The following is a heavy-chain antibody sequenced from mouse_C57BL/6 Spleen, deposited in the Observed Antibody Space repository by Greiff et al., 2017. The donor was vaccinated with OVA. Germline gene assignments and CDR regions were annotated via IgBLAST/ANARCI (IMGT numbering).Heavy chain of an antibody. D-gene: IGHD4-1*01. V-gene: IGHV1-4*01. CDR1: GYTFTSYT. J-gene: IGHJ1*03. CDR2: INPSSGYT. CDR3: ARWEYFDV. Sequence: QVQLQQSGAELARPGASVKMSCKASGYTFTSYTMHWVKQRPVQGLEWIGYINPSSGYTKYNQKFKDKATLTADESSSTAYMQLSSLTSEDSAVYYCARWEYFDVWGTGTTVTVSS.